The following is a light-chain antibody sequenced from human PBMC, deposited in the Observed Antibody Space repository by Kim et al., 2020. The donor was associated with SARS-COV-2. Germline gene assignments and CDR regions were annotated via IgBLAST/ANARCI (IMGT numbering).Light chain of an antibody. CDR2: GKN. Sequence: SSELTQDPAVSVALGQTVRITCQGDSLRSYYATWYQQKPGQAPILVIYGKNNRPSGIPDRFAGSSSGNTASLTITETQAGDEADYYCNSRDSNDNVVFCG. J-gene: IGLJ3*02. V-gene: IGLV3-19*01. CDR3: NSRDSNDNVV. CDR1: SLRSYY.